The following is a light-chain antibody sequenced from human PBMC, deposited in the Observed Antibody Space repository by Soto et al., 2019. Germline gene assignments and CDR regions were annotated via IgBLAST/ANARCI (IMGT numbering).Light chain of an antibody. CDR2: GAS. CDR1: QSVSSSY. Sequence: EIVLTQSPGTLSLSPGERDTLSCRASQSVSSSYLAWYQQKPGQAPRLLIYGASSRATGIPDRFSGSGSGTDFTLTISRLEPEDFAVYYCQQYGSSYTFGQGTKVDIK. V-gene: IGKV3-20*01. J-gene: IGKJ2*01. CDR3: QQYGSSYT.